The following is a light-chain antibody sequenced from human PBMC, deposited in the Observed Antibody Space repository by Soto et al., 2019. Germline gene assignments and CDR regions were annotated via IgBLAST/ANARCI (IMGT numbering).Light chain of an antibody. CDR1: QSVRSNS. V-gene: IGKV3-20*01. CDR2: AAS. J-gene: IGKJ1*01. CDR3: QQYSTTPRT. Sequence: EIVLTQSPGTLSLSPGERAALSCRASQSVRSNSLAWYQQKPGQAPTLLIYAASYRATGIPDRFTGSGSGTDFTLTISSLEPEDSAVYYCQQYSTTPRTFGQGTEVDIK.